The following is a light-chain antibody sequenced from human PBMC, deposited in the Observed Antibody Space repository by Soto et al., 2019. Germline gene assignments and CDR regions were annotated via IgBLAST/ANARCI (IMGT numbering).Light chain of an antibody. CDR2: DAS. CDR3: QQRSHWPPT. Sequence: ETVLTQSPATLSLSPGERATLSCRASQSISAYLAWYQQRPGQAPRLLIYDASNRATGIPARFSGSGSGTDFTLTISSVDSEDFAVYYCQQRSHWPPTFGQGTKVDIK. J-gene: IGKJ1*01. CDR1: QSISAY. V-gene: IGKV3-11*01.